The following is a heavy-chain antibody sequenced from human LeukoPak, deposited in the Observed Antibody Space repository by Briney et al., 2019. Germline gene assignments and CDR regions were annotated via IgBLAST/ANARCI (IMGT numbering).Heavy chain of an antibody. D-gene: IGHD3-16*02. CDR3: ARAADYDYVWGSYRYFDY. V-gene: IGHV4-38-2*02. CDR2: IYHSGST. Sequence: PSETLSLTCTVSGYSISSGYYWGWIRQPPGQGLEWIGSIYHSGSTYYNPSLKSRVTISVDTSKNQFSLKLSSVTAADTAVYYCARAADYDYVWGSYRYFDYWGQGTLVTVSS. CDR1: GYSISSGYY. J-gene: IGHJ4*02.